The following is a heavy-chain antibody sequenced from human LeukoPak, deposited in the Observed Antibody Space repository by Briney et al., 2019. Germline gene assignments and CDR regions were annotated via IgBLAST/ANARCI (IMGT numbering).Heavy chain of an antibody. CDR1: GFTFSSYS. V-gene: IGHV3-21*01. CDR3: ARLPQRVAATTFDY. CDR2: ISSSSSYI. J-gene: IGHJ4*02. D-gene: IGHD2-15*01. Sequence: GGSLRLSCAASGFTFSSYSMNWVRQAPGKGLEWVSSISSSSSYIYYADSVKGRFTISRDNAKNSLYLQMNSLRAEDTAVYYCARLPQRVAATTFDYWGQGTLVTVSS.